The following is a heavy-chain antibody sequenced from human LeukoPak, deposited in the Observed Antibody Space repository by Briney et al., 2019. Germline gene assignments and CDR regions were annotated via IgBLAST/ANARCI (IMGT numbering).Heavy chain of an antibody. D-gene: IGHD5-18*01. CDR3: ARITILGQLWYFDY. J-gene: IGHJ4*02. V-gene: IGHV4-34*01. CDR1: GGSFSGYY. Sequence: PSETLSLTCAVYGGSFSGYYWSWIRQPPGKGLEWIGEINHSGSTNYNPSLKSRVTISVDTSKNQFSLKLRTVTAADTAVYYCARITILGQLWYFDYWGQGTLVTVSS. CDR2: INHSGST.